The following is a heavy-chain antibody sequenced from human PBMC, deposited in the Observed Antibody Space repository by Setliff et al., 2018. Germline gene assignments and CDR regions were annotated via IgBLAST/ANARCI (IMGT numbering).Heavy chain of an antibody. CDR3: ARAEKPYYYGSGSSGDFQH. CDR2: IIPXFGTA. V-gene: IGHV1-69*13. J-gene: IGHJ1*01. D-gene: IGHD3-10*01. CDR1: GGTFSSYA. Sequence: SVKVSCKASGGTFSSYAISWARQAPGQGLEWMGGIIPXFGTANYXQKFQGRXXXTADESTSTAYMELSSLRSEDTAVYYCARAEKPYYYGSGSSGDFQHWGQGTLVTV.